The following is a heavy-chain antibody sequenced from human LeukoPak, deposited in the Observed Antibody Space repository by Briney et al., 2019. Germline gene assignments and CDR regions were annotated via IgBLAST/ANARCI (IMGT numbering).Heavy chain of an antibody. Sequence: SETLSLTCTVSGGSITSSFYYWAWIRQPPGKGLEWIGNIYHTGSTYYNPSLQSRVTISVDPSKNQFSLKLSSVSAADTAVYYCARGASGYSHLGGYWGQGTLVTVSS. CDR2: IYHTGST. V-gene: IGHV4-39*07. J-gene: IGHJ4*02. D-gene: IGHD5-12*01. CDR1: GGSITSSFYY. CDR3: ARGASGYSHLGGY.